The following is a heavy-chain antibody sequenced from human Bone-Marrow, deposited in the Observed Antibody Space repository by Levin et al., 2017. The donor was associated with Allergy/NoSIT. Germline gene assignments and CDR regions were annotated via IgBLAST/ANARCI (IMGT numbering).Heavy chain of an antibody. D-gene: IGHD3-10*02. Sequence: GGSLRLSCAASGLTFSASSMNWVRRAPGRGLEWISYISSSSGTVYYGDSVRGRFTISRDNVKNSMYLQMSSLRDDDTGVYYCTADLRSWGQGTLVTVSS. CDR1: GLTFSASS. J-gene: IGHJ4*02. V-gene: IGHV3-48*02. CDR2: ISSSSGTV. CDR3: TADLRS.